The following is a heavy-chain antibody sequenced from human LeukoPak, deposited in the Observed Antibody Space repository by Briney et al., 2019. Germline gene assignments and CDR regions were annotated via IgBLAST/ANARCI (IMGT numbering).Heavy chain of an antibody. CDR1: GYTFTGYH. CDR3: ARDAGGIYDSSGYYPNELDP. Sequence: ASVKVSCKASGYTFTGYHMHWVRQAPGQGLEWMGRINPKSGDTNYAQKFQGRVTMTRDTSISTAYMELSRLRSDDTAVYYCARDAGGIYDSSGYYPNELDPWGQGTLVTVSS. D-gene: IGHD3-22*01. J-gene: IGHJ5*02. CDR2: INPKSGDT. V-gene: IGHV1-2*06.